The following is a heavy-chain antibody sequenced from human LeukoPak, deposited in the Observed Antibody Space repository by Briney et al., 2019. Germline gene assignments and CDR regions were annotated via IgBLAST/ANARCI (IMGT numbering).Heavy chain of an antibody. J-gene: IGHJ6*02. CDR3: ARDRQNDYGDYYYYYYGVDV. CDR1: GFSFSGYW. Sequence: GGSLRLSCTASGFSFSGYWMTWVRQTPGKGLEWVANINQDGSKKSYVDSVRGRFTISRDSAKNSLYLQMNSLRDEDTAVYCCARDRQNDYGDYYYYYYGVDVWGQGTTVTVSS. CDR2: INQDGSKK. D-gene: IGHD4-17*01. V-gene: IGHV3-7*01.